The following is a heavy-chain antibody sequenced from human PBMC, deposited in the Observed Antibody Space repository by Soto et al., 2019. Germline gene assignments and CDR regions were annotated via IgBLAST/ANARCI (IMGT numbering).Heavy chain of an antibody. Sequence: GASVKVSCKASGYSFTNYGVSWVRQAPGQGLEWMGWISADNGDTNYAQKLQGRVTMTTDTFTSTAYMELRSLRSDDTAVCYCARDPSRSTFDIWGQGTMVTVSS. J-gene: IGHJ3*02. CDR2: ISADNGDT. CDR3: ARDPSRSTFDI. V-gene: IGHV1-18*01. CDR1: GYSFTNYG.